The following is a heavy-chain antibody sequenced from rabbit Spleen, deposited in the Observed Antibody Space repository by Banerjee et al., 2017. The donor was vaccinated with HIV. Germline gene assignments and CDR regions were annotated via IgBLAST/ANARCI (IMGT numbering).Heavy chain of an antibody. CDR2: IDSATGNT. CDR3: ARDGISFVSTGWGLTRLDL. D-gene: IGHD4-1*01. CDR1: GFSFNNKYV. V-gene: IGHV1S45*01. Sequence: QELLEESGGDLVKPEGSLTLTCTASGFSFNNKYVMCWVRQAPGSGLEWIACIDSATGNTVYATWAKGPFTISKTSSTTVTLQMTRLTAADTATYFCARDGISFVSTGWGLTRLDLWGQGTLVTVS. J-gene: IGHJ3*01.